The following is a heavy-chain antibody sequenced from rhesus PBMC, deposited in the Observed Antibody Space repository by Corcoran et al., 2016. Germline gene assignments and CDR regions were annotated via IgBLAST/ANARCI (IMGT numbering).Heavy chain of an antibody. V-gene: IGHV4-76*01. D-gene: IGHD6-25*01. CDR2: IYGSSGST. CDR1: GYSISSGYD. J-gene: IGHJ4*01. CDR3: ARRAFIAAAGTLFDY. Sequence: QVQLQESGPGVVKPSETLSLTCAVSGYSISSGYDWSWIRKPPGKGLEWIGYIYGSSGSTNYNPSLKNRVTLSNDTSKNQFSLKLSSVTAADTAVYYCARRAFIAAAGTLFDYWGQGVLVTVSS.